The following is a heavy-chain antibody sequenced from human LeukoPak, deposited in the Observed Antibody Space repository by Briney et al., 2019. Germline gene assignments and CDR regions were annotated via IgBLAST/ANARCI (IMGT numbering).Heavy chain of an antibody. CDR3: ARESYDILTGYYNVDY. D-gene: IGHD3-9*01. CDR1: GFTFDDYG. Sequence: GGSLRLSCTASGFTFDDYGMSWVRQGTGKGLEWVSGINWNGGNTGYADSVKGRFTISRDNAKNSLYLRMNSLRAEDTALYYCARESYDILTGYYNVDYWGQGTLVTVSS. J-gene: IGHJ4*02. CDR2: INWNGGNT. V-gene: IGHV3-20*04.